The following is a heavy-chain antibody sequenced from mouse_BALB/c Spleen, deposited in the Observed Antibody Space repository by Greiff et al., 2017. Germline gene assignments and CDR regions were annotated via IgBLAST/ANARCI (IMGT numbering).Heavy chain of an antibody. CDR1: GYTFTSYW. Sequence: EVQLQQSGAELVKPGASVKLSCKTSGYTFTSYWMHWVKQRPGQGLEWIGAIYPGNSDTSYNQKFKGKAKLTAVTSTSTAYMELSSLTNEDSAVYYCTRDDYPYWYFDVWGAGTTVTVSS. CDR3: TRDDYPYWYFDV. V-gene: IGHV1-5*01. D-gene: IGHD2-4*01. CDR2: IYPGNSDT. J-gene: IGHJ1*01.